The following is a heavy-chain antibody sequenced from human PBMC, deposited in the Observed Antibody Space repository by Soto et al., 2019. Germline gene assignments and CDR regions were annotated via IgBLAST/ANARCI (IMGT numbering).Heavy chain of an antibody. Sequence: QVQLVQSGAEVKKPGSSVKVSCKASGGTFSSYTISWVRQAPGQGLEWMGRIIPILGIANYAQKFQGRVTITADKTTSTADMELSSLRSEDTAGYYCARLRDSDGMDVWGQGTTVTVSS. V-gene: IGHV1-69*02. CDR1: GGTFSSYT. CDR3: ARLRDSDGMDV. CDR2: IIPILGIA. D-gene: IGHD1-26*01. J-gene: IGHJ6*02.